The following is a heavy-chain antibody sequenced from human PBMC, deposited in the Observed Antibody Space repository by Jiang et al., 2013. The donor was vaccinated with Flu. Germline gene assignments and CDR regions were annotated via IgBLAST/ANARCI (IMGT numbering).Heavy chain of an antibody. CDR1: GGSISSYY. D-gene: IGHD2-15*01. J-gene: IGHJ4*02. V-gene: IGHV4-59*01. CDR2: IYYSGST. CDR3: AGALARYCSGGSCYDLVN. Sequence: KPSETLSLTCTVSGGSISSYYWSWIRQPPGKGLEWIGYIYYSGSTNYNPSLKSRVTISVDTSKNQFSLKLSSVTAADTAVYYCAGALARYCSGGSCYDLVNWGQGTLVTVSS.